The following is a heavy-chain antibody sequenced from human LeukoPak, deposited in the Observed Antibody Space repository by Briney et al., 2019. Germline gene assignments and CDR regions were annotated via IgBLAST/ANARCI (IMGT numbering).Heavy chain of an antibody. V-gene: IGHV3-48*03. Sequence: GGSLTLSCAASSYTFSSYAMNWVRRAPGKGLEWVSYISSSESTIYYADTVKGRFPISRDNAKTSLYLQMNSLRAEDTAVYYCARIGETDGDLLNWGQGTLVTVSS. CDR1: SYTFSSYA. CDR2: ISSSESTI. J-gene: IGHJ4*02. CDR3: ARIGETDGDLLN. D-gene: IGHD3-10*01.